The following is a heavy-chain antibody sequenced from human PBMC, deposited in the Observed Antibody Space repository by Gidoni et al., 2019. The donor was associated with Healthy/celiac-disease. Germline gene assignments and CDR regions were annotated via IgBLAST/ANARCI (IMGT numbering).Heavy chain of an antibody. Sequence: QLQLQESGPGLVKPSETPSLTCTVSGSSISRSSYYWGWIRQPPGKGLEWIGSIYYSGSTYYNPSLKSRVTISVDTSKNQFSLKLSSVTAADTAVYYCARHEGNWNDDAFDIWGQGTMVTVSS. J-gene: IGHJ3*02. CDR3: ARHEGNWNDDAFDI. CDR2: IYYSGST. CDR1: GSSISRSSYY. D-gene: IGHD1-1*01. V-gene: IGHV4-39*01.